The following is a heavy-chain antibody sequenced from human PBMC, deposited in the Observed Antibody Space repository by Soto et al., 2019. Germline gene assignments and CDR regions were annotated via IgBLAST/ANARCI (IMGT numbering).Heavy chain of an antibody. D-gene: IGHD6-25*01. CDR2: ISYDGSSK. Sequence: GGSLRLSCAASGFTFSSYAMSWVRQAPGQGLEWLAVISYDGSSKFYADSVKGRLAISRDNSKSTLYLQMDSLRSEDTAVYYCARSGSGNYYYVLDVWGQGTTVTVSS. CDR3: ARSGSGNYYYVLDV. V-gene: IGHV3-30*09. CDR1: GFTFSSYA. J-gene: IGHJ6*02.